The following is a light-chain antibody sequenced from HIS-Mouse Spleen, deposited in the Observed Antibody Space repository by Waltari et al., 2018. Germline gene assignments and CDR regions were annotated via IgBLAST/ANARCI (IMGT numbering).Light chain of an antibody. V-gene: IGLV3-10*01. CDR3: YSTDSSGNHRV. Sequence: SYELTQPPSVSVSPGQTARITCSGDALPKKYAYWYQQKSGQAPGLVIYEDSKRPSGIPERCSGSSSGKMATLTISGAQVEDEADYYCYSTDSSGNHRVFGGGTKLTVL. CDR2: EDS. J-gene: IGLJ2*01. CDR1: ALPKKY.